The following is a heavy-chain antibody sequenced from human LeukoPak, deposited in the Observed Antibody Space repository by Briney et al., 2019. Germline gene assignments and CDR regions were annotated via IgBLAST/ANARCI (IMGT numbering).Heavy chain of an antibody. CDR3: ARSSGIRAGNDY. D-gene: IGHD6-13*01. CDR2: ISYSSSYI. CDR1: GFTFSDYS. V-gene: IGHV3-21*01. Sequence: GGSLRLSCAASGFTFSDYSMNWVRQAPGKGLEWVSSISYSSSYIYYADSVKGRFTISRDNAKDSLFLQMNSLRAEDTAVYYCARSSGIRAGNDYWGQGTLVTVSS. J-gene: IGHJ4*02.